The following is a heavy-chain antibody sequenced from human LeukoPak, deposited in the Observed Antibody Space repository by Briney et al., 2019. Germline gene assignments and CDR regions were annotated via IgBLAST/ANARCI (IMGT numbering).Heavy chain of an antibody. Sequence: PSETLSLTCTVSGGSISSYYWSWIRQPPGKGLEWIGYIYYSGSTNYNPSLKSRVTISVDTSKNQFSLKLSSVTAADTAVYYCARGGLRFLEFDYWGQGTLVTVSS. CDR2: IYYSGST. V-gene: IGHV4-59*01. J-gene: IGHJ4*02. CDR1: GGSISSYY. CDR3: ARGGLRFLEFDY. D-gene: IGHD3-3*01.